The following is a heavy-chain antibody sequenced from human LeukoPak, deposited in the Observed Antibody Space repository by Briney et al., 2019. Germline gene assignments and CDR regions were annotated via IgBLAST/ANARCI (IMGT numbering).Heavy chain of an antibody. CDR1: GYTFTNYY. CDR2: INPSAGNT. D-gene: IGHD5-24*01. CDR3: ARVRDGYNDAYDI. V-gene: IGHV1-46*01. Sequence: ASVKVSCKASGYTFTNYYIHWVRQAPGQGLEWMGIINPSAGNTNYAQNFQGRVTMTRDTSTSTVYMELSSLRSEDTAVYYCARVRDGYNDAYDIWGQGTMATVPS. J-gene: IGHJ3*02.